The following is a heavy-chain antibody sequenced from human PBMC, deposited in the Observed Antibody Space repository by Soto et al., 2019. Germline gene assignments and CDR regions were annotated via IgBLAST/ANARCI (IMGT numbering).Heavy chain of an antibody. Sequence: GGSLRLSCAASGFTFSSYWMHWVRQAPGKGLVWVSRINSDGSSTSYADSVKGRFTISRDNAKNTLYLQMNSLRAEDTAVYYCAREEGLSSPYYYYYGMDVWGQGTTVTVSS. CDR2: INSDGSST. V-gene: IGHV3-74*01. D-gene: IGHD2-2*01. CDR3: AREEGLSSPYYYYYGMDV. CDR1: GFTFSSYW. J-gene: IGHJ6*02.